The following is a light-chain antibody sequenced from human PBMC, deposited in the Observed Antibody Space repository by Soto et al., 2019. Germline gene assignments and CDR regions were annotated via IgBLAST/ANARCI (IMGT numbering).Light chain of an antibody. CDR2: AAS. Sequence: DIQLTQSPSLLSASVGDRVTITCRASQGISRYLAWYQQKPGKAPKDLIVAASTLQGGVPPRFSGSGSGTEFTLTISSLQHEDFATYYCQQYNSFPLTFGGGTKVEI. CDR1: QGISRY. V-gene: IGKV1-9*01. J-gene: IGKJ4*01. CDR3: QQYNSFPLT.